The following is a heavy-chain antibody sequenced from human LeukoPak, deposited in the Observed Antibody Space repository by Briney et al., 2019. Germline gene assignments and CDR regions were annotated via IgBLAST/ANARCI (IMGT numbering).Heavy chain of an antibody. V-gene: IGHV1-8*01. CDR3: ARGRLKYYYGSGSYYVY. Sequence: ASVRVSCKASGYTFTSYDINWVRQATGQGLEWMEWMNPNSGNTGYAQKFQGRVTMTRNTSISTAYMELSSLRSEDTAVYYCARGRLKYYYGSGSYYVYWGQGTLVTVSS. CDR2: MNPNSGNT. D-gene: IGHD3-10*01. J-gene: IGHJ4*02. CDR1: GYTFTSYD.